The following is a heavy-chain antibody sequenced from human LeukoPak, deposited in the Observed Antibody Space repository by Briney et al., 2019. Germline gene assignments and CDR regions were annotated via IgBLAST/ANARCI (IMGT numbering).Heavy chain of an antibody. Sequence: GGSLRLSCAASGFTFSSYSMNWVRQAPGKGLEWVSYISSSSSTIYYADSVKGRFTISRDNAKNSLYLQMNSVRAEDTAVYYCARLGGSDAFDIWGQGTMVTVSS. V-gene: IGHV3-48*01. CDR3: ARLGGSDAFDI. D-gene: IGHD3-16*01. CDR2: ISSSSSTI. CDR1: GFTFSSYS. J-gene: IGHJ3*02.